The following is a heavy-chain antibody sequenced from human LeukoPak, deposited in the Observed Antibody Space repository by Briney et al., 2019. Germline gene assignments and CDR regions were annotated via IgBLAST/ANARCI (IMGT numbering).Heavy chain of an antibody. CDR3: AKDESRSCSGGSCFPTDY. Sequence: GGSLRLSCVASGFTFTNAWMSWVRQAPGKGLEWVSAISGSGGSTYYADSVKGRFTISRDNSKNTLYLQMNSLRAEDTAVYYCAKDESRSCSGGSCFPTDYWGQGTLVTVSS. D-gene: IGHD2-15*01. J-gene: IGHJ4*02. CDR1: GFTFTNAW. CDR2: ISGSGGST. V-gene: IGHV3-23*01.